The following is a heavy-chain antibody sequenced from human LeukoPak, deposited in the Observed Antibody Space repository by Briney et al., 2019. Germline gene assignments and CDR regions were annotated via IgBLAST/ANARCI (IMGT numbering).Heavy chain of an antibody. D-gene: IGHD4-11*01. CDR2: IYYSGST. V-gene: IGHV4-30-4*08. J-gene: IGHJ4*02. CDR1: GGSISSGDYY. Sequence: SQTLSLTCTVSGGSISSGDYYWSWIRQPPGKGLEWIGYIYYSGSTYYNPSLKSRVTISVDTSKNQFSLKLSSVTAADTAVYYCARSPSFTVSPDYWGQGTLVTVSS. CDR3: ARSPSFTVSPDY.